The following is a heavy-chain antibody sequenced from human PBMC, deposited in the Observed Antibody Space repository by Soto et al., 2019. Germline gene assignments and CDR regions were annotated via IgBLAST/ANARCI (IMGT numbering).Heavy chain of an antibody. J-gene: IGHJ5*02. D-gene: IGHD3-22*01. CDR3: ARLPEYYYDSSGYYPGRFDP. CDR2: IYPGDSDT. Sequence: GESLKISCKGSGYSFTSYWIGWVRQMPGKGLEWMGIIYPGDSDTRYSPSFQGQVTISADKSISTAYLQWSSLKASDTAMYYCARLPEYYYDSSGYYPGRFDPWGQGTLVTVSS. V-gene: IGHV5-51*01. CDR1: GYSFTSYW.